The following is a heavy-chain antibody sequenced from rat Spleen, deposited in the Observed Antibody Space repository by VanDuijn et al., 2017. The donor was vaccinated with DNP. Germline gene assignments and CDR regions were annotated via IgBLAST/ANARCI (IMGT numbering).Heavy chain of an antibody. CDR2: ISYDGSST. D-gene: IGHD4-2*01. CDR3: ARWSMAFAY. V-gene: IGHV5-7*01. J-gene: IGHJ3*01. CDR1: GFTFSDYN. Sequence: EVQLLESGGGLVQPGRSLKLSCAASGFTFSDYNMAWVRQAPKKGLEWVATISYDGSSTYYRDSVKGRFTISRDSAKSTLYLQMDSLRSEDTATYYCARWSMAFAYWGQGTLVTVSS.